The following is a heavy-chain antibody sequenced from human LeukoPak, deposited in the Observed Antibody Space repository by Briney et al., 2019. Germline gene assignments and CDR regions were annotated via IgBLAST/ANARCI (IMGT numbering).Heavy chain of an antibody. CDR2: IYTSGST. Sequence: ETLSLTCTVSGGSISCYYWSWVRQPAGKGLEWIGRIYTSGSTNYNPSLKSRVTMSVDTSKNHFSLKLSSVTAADTAVYYCARGKLYSDSSGYYYPPPYFFDYWGQGTLVTVSS. D-gene: IGHD3-22*01. V-gene: IGHV4-4*07. J-gene: IGHJ4*02. CDR1: GGSISCYY. CDR3: ARGKLYSDSSGYYYPPPYFFDY.